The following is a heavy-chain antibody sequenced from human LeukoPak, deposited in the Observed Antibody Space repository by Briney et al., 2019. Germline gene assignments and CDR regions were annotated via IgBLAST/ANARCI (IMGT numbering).Heavy chain of an antibody. V-gene: IGHV4-39*07. D-gene: IGHD1-20*01. J-gene: IGHJ4*02. Sequence: PSETLSLTCTVSGGSISSSSYYWGWIRQPPGKGLEWIGSIYYSGSTYYNPSLKSRVTTSVDTSKNQFSLKLSSVTAADTAVYYCARDSITGTTSFDYWGQGTPVTVSS. CDR3: ARDSITGTTSFDY. CDR2: IYYSGST. CDR1: GGSISSSSYY.